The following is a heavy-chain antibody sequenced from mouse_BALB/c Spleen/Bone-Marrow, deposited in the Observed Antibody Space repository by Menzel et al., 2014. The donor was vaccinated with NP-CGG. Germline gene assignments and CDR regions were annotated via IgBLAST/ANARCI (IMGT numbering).Heavy chain of an antibody. CDR3: ARDNYYGYHWYFDV. V-gene: IGHV7-3*02. CDR2: IRNKANGYTT. CDR1: GFTFTDYY. Sequence: EVQGVESGGGLVQPGGSLILSCATSGFTFTDYYMSWVRRPPGKALEWLGFIRNKANGYTTEYSASVKGRFTISRDNSQSILYLQMNTLRAEDSATYYCARDNYYGYHWYFDVWGAGTTVTVSS. D-gene: IGHD1-2*01. J-gene: IGHJ1*01.